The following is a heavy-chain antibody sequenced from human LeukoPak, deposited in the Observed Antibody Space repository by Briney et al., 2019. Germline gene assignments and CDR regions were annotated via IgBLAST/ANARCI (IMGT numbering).Heavy chain of an antibody. CDR1: GFTFSSYA. J-gene: IGHJ3*02. CDR3: AQQWLVLGAFDI. Sequence: GGSLRLSCAASGFTFSSYAMSWVRQAPGKGLEWVSAISGSGGSTYYADSVKGRFTISRDNSKNTLYLQMNSLRAEDTAVYYCAQQWLVLGAFDIWGQGTMVTVSS. CDR2: ISGSGGST. V-gene: IGHV3-23*01. D-gene: IGHD6-19*01.